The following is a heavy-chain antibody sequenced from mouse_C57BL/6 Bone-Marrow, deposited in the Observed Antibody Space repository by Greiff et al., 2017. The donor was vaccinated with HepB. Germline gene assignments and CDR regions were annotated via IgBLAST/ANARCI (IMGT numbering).Heavy chain of an antibody. Sequence: VQLQQSGAELVRPGASVTLSCKASGYTFTDYEMHWGKQTPVHGLEWIGAIDPETGGTAYNQKFKGKAILTADKSSITAYMALRSLTSEDSAVPEPYSFAYWGQGTLVTVSA. CDR2: IDPETGGT. D-gene: IGHD6-5*01. CDR1: GYTFTDYE. J-gene: IGHJ3*01. CDR3: YSFAY. V-gene: IGHV1-15*01.